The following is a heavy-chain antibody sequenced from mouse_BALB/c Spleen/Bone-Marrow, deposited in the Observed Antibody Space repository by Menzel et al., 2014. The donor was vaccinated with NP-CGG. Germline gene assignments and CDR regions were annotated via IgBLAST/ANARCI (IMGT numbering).Heavy chain of an antibody. J-gene: IGHJ3*01. Sequence: QVQLQQSGPELVKPGALVKISCKVSGYTFTNFDISWVQQRPGQGLEWIGWIYPGDGTTKYTEKFKGKASLTTDKSSSSAYMQLNGLTSDNSAVFFCARVGYFGNAFDYWGQGTLVSVSA. CDR1: GYTFTNFD. V-gene: IGHV1S56*01. CDR2: IYPGDGTT. CDR3: ARVGYFGNAFDY. D-gene: IGHD2-1*01.